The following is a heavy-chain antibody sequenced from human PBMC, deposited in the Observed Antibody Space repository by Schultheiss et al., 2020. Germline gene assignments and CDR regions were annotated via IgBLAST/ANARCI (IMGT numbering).Heavy chain of an antibody. J-gene: IGHJ5*02. CDR1: GFSFSSYW. CDR3: TTVWGGYDKPIHH. CDR2: IKSKTDGGTT. V-gene: IGHV3-15*07. D-gene: IGHD5-12*01. Sequence: GGSLRLSCAASGFSFSSYWMHWVRQAPGKGLEWVGRIKSKTDGGTTDYAAPVKGRFTISRDDSKNTLYLQMNSLKTEDTAVYYCTTVWGGYDKPIHHWGQGTLVTVSS.